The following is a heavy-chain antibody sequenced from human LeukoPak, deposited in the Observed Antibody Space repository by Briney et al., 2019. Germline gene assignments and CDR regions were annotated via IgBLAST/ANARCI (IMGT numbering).Heavy chain of an antibody. CDR2: ISGSGGST. J-gene: IGHJ3*02. CDR3: ANGHQVGAFDI. CDR1: GFTFSSYS. V-gene: IGHV3-23*01. D-gene: IGHD2-2*01. Sequence: GGSLRLSCAASGFTFSSYSMNWVRQAPGKGLEWVSAISGSGGSTYYADSVKGRFTISRDNSKNTLYLQMNSLRAEDTAVYYCANGHQVGAFDIWGQGTMVTVSS.